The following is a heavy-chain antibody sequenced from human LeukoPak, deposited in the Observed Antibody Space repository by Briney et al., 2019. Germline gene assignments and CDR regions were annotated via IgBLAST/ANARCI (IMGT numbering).Heavy chain of an antibody. D-gene: IGHD2-15*01. CDR1: GVSISSYY. V-gene: IGHV4-59*01. CDR3: AREVAWFDP. J-gene: IGHJ5*02. Sequence: AETLSLTCTVSGVSISSYYWSWIWQPPGKGLEWIGYIYYSGSNNYNPSLKSRVTISVDTSKNQFSLKLSSVTAADTAVYYCAREVAWFDPWGQGTLVTVSS. CDR2: IYYSGSN.